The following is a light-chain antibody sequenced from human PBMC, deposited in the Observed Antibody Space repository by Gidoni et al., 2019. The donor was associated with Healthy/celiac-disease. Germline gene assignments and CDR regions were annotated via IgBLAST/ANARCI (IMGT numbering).Light chain of an antibody. CDR2: DAS. CDR3: QQRSNWPPT. V-gene: IGKV3-11*01. CDR1: QSVSSY. J-gene: IGKJ4*01. Sequence: IVLTQSPATLSLSPGERATLSCRASQSVSSYLAWYQQKPGQAPRLLIYDASNRATGIPARFSGSGSGTDFTLTISSLEPEDFAVYYCQQRSNWPPTFXGXTKVXIK.